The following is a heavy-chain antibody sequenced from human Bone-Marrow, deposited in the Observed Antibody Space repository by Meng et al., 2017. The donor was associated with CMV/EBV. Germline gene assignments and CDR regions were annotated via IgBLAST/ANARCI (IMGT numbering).Heavy chain of an antibody. Sequence: ASVKVSCKASGYTFTSYYMHWVRQAPGQGLEWMGIINPSGGSTSCAQKFQGRVTMTRDTSTSTVYMELSSLRSEGTAVYYCARDPRLHDSGSYEGPSNYFDYWGQGTLVTVSS. CDR2: INPSGGST. CDR3: ARDPRLHDSGSYEGPSNYFDY. D-gene: IGHD1-26*01. CDR1: GYTFTSYY. V-gene: IGHV1-46*01. J-gene: IGHJ4*02.